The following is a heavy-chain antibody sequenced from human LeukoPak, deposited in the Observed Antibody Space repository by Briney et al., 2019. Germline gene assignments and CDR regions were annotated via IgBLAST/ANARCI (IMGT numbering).Heavy chain of an antibody. D-gene: IGHD2-2*01. J-gene: IGHJ4*02. CDR2: INRNGDST. V-gene: IGHV3-20*04. Sequence: GGSLRLSCAASGFTFDDYGMSWVRQGPGKGLEWVSAINRNGDSTGYADSVKGRFTISRDNAKNSLYLQMNSLRAEDTAVYYCAKDTTPQYQLLFFGYFDYWGQGTLVTVSS. CDR3: AKDTTPQYQLLFFGYFDY. CDR1: GFTFDDYG.